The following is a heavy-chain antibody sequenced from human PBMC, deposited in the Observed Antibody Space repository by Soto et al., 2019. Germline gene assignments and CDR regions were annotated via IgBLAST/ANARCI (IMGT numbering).Heavy chain of an antibody. CDR1: GFTFSNYD. CDR2: ISFDGTKK. D-gene: IGHD6-19*01. CDR3: ARKHSSGWYRWGGNLGY. Sequence: QVQLVESGGGVVQPGRSLRLSCAASGFTFSNYDMHWVRQAPGKGLEWVAVISFDGTKKYYANSVKGRFTIYRDNPRNTLNLQMNSLRVEDTAFYYCARKHSSGWYRWGGNLGYWGQGTLVTVSS. V-gene: IGHV3-30-3*01. J-gene: IGHJ4*02.